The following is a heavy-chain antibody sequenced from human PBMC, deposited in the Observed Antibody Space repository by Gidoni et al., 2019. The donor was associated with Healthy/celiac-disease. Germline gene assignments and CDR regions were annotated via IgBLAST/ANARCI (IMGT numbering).Heavy chain of an antibody. CDR2: IIPILGIA. J-gene: IGHJ3*02. V-gene: IGHV1-69*04. Sequence: HVQLVQSGAEVKKPGSSVKVSCKASGCTFSSYAISWVRQAPGQGLEWMERIIPILGIANYAQKFQGRVTITADKSTSTAYMELRSLRSEDTAVYYCAREEGSGWYSDAFDIWGQGTMVTVSS. D-gene: IGHD6-19*01. CDR3: AREEGSGWYSDAFDI. CDR1: GCTFSSYA.